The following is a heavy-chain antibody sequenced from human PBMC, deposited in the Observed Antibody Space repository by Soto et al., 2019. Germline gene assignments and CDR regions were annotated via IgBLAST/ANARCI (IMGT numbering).Heavy chain of an antibody. Sequence: QVQLQESGPGLVKPSQTLSLTCTVSGGSISSGDYYWSWIRQPPGKGLEWIGYIYYSGSTYYNPSLKSRVTISVATSKTQFSLKLSSVTAADTAVYYCARVGATYYYYGMDVWGQGTTVTVSS. D-gene: IGHD1-26*01. CDR3: ARVGATYYYYGMDV. CDR2: IYYSGST. V-gene: IGHV4-30-4*01. J-gene: IGHJ6*02. CDR1: GGSISSGDYY.